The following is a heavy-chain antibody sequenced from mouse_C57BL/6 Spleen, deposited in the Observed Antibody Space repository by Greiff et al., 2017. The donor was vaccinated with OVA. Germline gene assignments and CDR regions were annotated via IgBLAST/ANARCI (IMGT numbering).Heavy chain of an antibody. CDR3: ARHYDGYPYWYFDV. Sequence: VQLQQPGAELVRPGSSVKLSCKASGYTFTSYWMHWVKQRPIQGLEWIGNIDPSDSETHYNQKFKDKATLTVDKSSSTAYMQLSSLTSEDSAVYYCARHYDGYPYWYFDVWGTGTTVTVSS. D-gene: IGHD2-3*01. V-gene: IGHV1-52*01. CDR2: IDPSDSET. CDR1: GYTFTSYW. J-gene: IGHJ1*03.